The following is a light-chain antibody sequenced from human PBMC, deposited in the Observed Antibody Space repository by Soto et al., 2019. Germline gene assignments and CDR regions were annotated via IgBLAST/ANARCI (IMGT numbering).Light chain of an antibody. CDR2: DAS. CDR1: QSVSSY. J-gene: IGKJ2*01. V-gene: IGKV3-11*01. CDR3: QQRSNRAT. Sequence: EIVLTQSPATLSLSPGERATLSCRASQSVSSYLAWYQQKPGQAPRLLIYDASNRATGIPARFCGSGSGTDFTLTISSLEPEDFAVYYCQQRSNRATFGQGTKLEIK.